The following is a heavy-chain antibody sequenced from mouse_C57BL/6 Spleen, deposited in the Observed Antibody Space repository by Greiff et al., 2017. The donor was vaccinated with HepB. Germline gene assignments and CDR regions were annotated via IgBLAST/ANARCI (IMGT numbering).Heavy chain of an antibody. J-gene: IGHJ1*03. CDR1: GFTFSSYA. CDR3: ARERGMITTYFDV. CDR2: ISDGGSYT. V-gene: IGHV5-4*01. D-gene: IGHD2-4*01. Sequence: EVQRVESGGGLVKPGGSLKLSCAASGFTFSSYAMSWVRQTPEKRLEWVATISDGGSYTYYPDNVKGRFTISRDNAKNNLYLQMSHLKSEDTAMYYCARERGMITTYFDVWGTGTTVTVSS.